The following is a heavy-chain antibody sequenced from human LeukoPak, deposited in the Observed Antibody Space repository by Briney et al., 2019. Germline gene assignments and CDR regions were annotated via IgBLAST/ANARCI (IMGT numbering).Heavy chain of an antibody. J-gene: IGHJ4*02. D-gene: IGHD3-10*01. V-gene: IGHV4-31*03. CDR1: GGSISSGGYY. Sequence: PSETLSLTCTVSGGSISSGGYYWNWIRHLPGKGLDWTVHISYSGSTNYNPSLKSRITISVDTSKNQFSLKLSSVTAADTAVYYCARSYYYGSGRVFDYWGQGTLVTVSS. CDR2: ISYSGST. CDR3: ARSYYYGSGRVFDY.